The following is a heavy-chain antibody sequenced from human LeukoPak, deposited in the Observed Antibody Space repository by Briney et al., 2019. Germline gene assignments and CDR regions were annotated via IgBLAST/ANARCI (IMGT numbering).Heavy chain of an antibody. V-gene: IGHV3-33*06. CDR2: IWYDGSNK. CDR3: AKGENYDFWSGYFDY. Sequence: HPGGSLRLSRAASGFTFSSYGMHWVRQAPGKGLEWVAVIWYDGSNKYYADSVKGRFTIFRDNSKNTLYLQMNSLRAEDTAVYYCAKGENYDFWSGYFDYWGQGTLVTVSS. D-gene: IGHD3-3*01. CDR1: GFTFSSYG. J-gene: IGHJ4*02.